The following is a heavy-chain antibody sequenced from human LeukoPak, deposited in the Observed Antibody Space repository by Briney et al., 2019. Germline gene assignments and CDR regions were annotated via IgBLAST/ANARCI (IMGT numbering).Heavy chain of an antibody. CDR2: INPNSGGT. V-gene: IGHV1-2*04. J-gene: IGHJ4*02. CDR1: GYTFTSHS. Sequence: ASVKVSCKASGYTFTSHSINWVRQAPGQGLEWMGWINPNSGGTNYAQKFQGWVTMTRDTSISTAYMELSRLRSDDTAVYYCARDAPIGYSSSWYRTLLDYWGQGTLVTVSS. CDR3: ARDAPIGYSSSWYRTLLDY. D-gene: IGHD6-13*01.